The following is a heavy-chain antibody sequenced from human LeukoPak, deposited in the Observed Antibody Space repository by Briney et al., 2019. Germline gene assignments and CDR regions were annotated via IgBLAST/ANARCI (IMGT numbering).Heavy chain of an antibody. J-gene: IGHJ4*02. CDR2: IYYNGNA. V-gene: IGHV4-39*01. Sequence: SETLSLTCPVSGGSISSSNYDWGWVRQPPGKGLESIGNIYYNGNAYYNPSLESRVTLPVGTSRDQFSLKLTSMSTADTAVYYCARRARGGGWYFDYWGQGTLVTVST. D-gene: IGHD2-15*01. CDR1: GGSISSSNYD. CDR3: ARRARGGGWYFDY.